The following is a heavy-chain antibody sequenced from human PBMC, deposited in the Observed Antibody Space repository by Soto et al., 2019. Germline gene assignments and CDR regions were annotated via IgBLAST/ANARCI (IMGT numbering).Heavy chain of an antibody. J-gene: IGHJ4*02. CDR2: IHSSGST. V-gene: IGHV4-61*01. Sequence: SETLSLTCTVSDGSVSSGNYYWTWIRQPPGKGLEWIGYIHSSGSTLYNPSLKSRVFISVDTSMNQFSLKLTSVTAADTALYFCARDSLALFDSWGQGTLVTVSS. D-gene: IGHD5-12*01. CDR3: ARDSLALFDS. CDR1: DGSVSSGNYY.